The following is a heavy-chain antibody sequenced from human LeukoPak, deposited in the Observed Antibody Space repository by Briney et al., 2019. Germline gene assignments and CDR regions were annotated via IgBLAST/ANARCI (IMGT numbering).Heavy chain of an antibody. V-gene: IGHV4-61*02. CDR3: AGGYSYGSTYYYMDV. J-gene: IGHJ6*03. D-gene: IGHD5-18*01. CDR2: IYTSGST. Sequence: SQTLSLTCTVSGGSISSGSYYWSWIRQPAGKGLEWIGRIYTSGSTNYNPSLKSRVTISVDTSKNQFSLKLSSVTAADTAVYYCAGGYSYGSTYYYMDVWGKGTTVTISS. CDR1: GGSISSGSYY.